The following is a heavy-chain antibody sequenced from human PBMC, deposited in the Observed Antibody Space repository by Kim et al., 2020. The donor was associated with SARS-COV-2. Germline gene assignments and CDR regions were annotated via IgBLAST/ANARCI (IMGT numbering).Heavy chain of an antibody. Sequence: SETLSLTCAVFGESFSGYSWTWVRRPPGKGLEWIGEINHSGSTNYNPSLKSRVTISSDTSKNQFSLKVTSLTAADTSVYYCARGRVGVVPSPILGLGPFWTYSYMDVWAGGATVTVSS. CDR3: ARGRVGVVPSPILGLGPFWTYSYMDV. CDR1: GESFSGYS. D-gene: IGHD2-2*01. V-gene: IGHV4-34*01. J-gene: IGHJ6*03. CDR2: INHSGST.